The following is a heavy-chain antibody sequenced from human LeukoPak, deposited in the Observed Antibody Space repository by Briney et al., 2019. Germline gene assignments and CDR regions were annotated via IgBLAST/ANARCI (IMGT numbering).Heavy chain of an antibody. Sequence: SETLSLTCTVSGGSISRSTYYWGWIRQPPGKGLEWIGYVYYIGSTNYSPSLKSRVTISVDTSKNHFSLTLSSVTAADTAMYYCARSRGLDYFDSWGQGTLVTVSS. V-gene: IGHV4-61*03. CDR2: VYYIGST. CDR1: GGSISRSTYY. J-gene: IGHJ4*02. CDR3: ARSRGLDYFDS. D-gene: IGHD3-10*01.